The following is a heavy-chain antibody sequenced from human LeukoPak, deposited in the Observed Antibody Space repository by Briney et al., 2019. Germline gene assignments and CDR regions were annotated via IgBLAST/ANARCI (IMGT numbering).Heavy chain of an antibody. D-gene: IGHD3-3*01. Sequence: GGSLRLSCAASAFTFSSYNMNWVRQAPGKGLEWVSSISSSSSYIYYADSVKGRFTISRDNAKNSLYLQMNSLRAEDTAVYYCARDLRFWSGYYCFWGQGTLVTVSS. V-gene: IGHV3-21*01. CDR2: ISSSSSYI. CDR1: AFTFSSYN. J-gene: IGHJ4*02. CDR3: ARDLRFWSGYYCF.